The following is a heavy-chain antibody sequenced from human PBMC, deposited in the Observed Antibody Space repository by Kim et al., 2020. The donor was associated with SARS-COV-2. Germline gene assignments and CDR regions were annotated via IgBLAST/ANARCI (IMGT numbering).Heavy chain of an antibody. J-gene: IGHJ4*02. D-gene: IGHD1-26*01. CDR2: SNK. CDR3: AKLAGATNY. V-gene: IGHV3-30*02. Sequence: SNKYYADSVKGRFTISRDNSKNTLYLQMNSLRAEDTAVYYCAKLAGATNYWGQGTLVTVSS.